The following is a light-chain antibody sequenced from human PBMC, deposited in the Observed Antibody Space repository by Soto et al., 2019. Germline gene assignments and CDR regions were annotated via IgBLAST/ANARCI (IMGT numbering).Light chain of an antibody. CDR1: QNINRW. CDR2: KAS. J-gene: IGKJ4*01. V-gene: IGKV1-5*03. CDR3: LQYNVYPLS. Sequence: IQMTQSPSTLSASVGDRVTITCRARQNINRWLAWYQQRPGKAPNLLIHKASTLEVGVPSRFSGSASVTEFTLTISSLQPDDFAVYFCLQYNVYPLSFGGGTKVEIK.